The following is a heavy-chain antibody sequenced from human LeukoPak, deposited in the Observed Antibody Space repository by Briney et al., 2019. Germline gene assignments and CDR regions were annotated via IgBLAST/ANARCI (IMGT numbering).Heavy chain of an antibody. Sequence: GGSLRLSCAASGFTFSTYAMHWVRQAPGKGLEWVAVISYDGSSKYYADSVKGRFTISRDNSKNTLYLQMNSLRAEDTAVYFCAKDWGPHYASGSSYFDSWGQGTLVTVSS. V-gene: IGHV3-30*04. J-gene: IGHJ4*02. CDR2: ISYDGSSK. D-gene: IGHD3-10*01. CDR3: AKDWGPHYASGSSYFDS. CDR1: GFTFSTYA.